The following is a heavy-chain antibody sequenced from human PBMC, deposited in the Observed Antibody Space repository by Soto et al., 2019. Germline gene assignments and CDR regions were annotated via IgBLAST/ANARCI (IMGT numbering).Heavy chain of an antibody. CDR2: IYYSGST. V-gene: IGHV4-39*01. Sequence: SETLSLTCTVSGGSISSSSYYWGWIRQPPGKGLEWIGSIYYSGSTYYNPSLKSRVTISVDTSKNQFSLKLSSVTAADTAVYYCARRGRDVRYYYMDVWGKGTTVTVS. D-gene: IGHD5-12*01. CDR3: ARRGRDVRYYYMDV. J-gene: IGHJ6*03. CDR1: GGSISSSSYY.